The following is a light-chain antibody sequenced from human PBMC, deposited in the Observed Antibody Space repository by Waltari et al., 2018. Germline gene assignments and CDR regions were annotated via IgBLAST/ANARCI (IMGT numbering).Light chain of an antibody. J-gene: IGLJ3*02. Sequence: QSALTQPASVSGSPGQSLTISCPGTSSDVGGYTYVSWYQQHPGKAPKLMIFDVSNRPSGVSNRFSGSKSGNTASLTISGLQAEDEADYYCSSYISSSTLEVFGGGTRLTVL. CDR1: SSDVGGYTY. CDR3: SSYISSSTLEV. V-gene: IGLV2-14*03. CDR2: DVS.